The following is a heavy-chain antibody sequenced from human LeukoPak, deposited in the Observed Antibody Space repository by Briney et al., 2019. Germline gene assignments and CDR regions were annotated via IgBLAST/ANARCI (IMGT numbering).Heavy chain of an antibody. Sequence: LSLTCTVSGGSISSSYSYWGWIRQPPGKGLEWVAVISYDGSNKYYADSVEGRFTISRDNSKNTLYLQMNSLRAEDTAVYYCARSDIVATIGGYYYYYGMDVWGQGTTVTVSS. D-gene: IGHD5-12*01. J-gene: IGHJ6*02. CDR3: ARSDIVATIGGYYYYYGMDV. CDR1: GGSISSSY. CDR2: ISYDGSNK. V-gene: IGHV3-30-3*01.